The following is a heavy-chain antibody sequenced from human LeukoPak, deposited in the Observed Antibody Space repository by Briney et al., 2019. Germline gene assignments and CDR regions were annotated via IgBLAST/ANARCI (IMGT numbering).Heavy chain of an antibody. Sequence: PSETLSLTCAVSGGSISSSHWRTWVRQPPGRGLEWIGEIYHTGNTYYNPSLKSRIIISLDKSKNHFSLELASVTAANTAVYFCARGSGTYYPFWGQGTLVTVSS. CDR3: ARGSGTYYPF. J-gene: IGHJ4*02. V-gene: IGHV4-4*02. D-gene: IGHD3-10*01. CDR2: IYHTGNT. CDR1: GGSISSSHW.